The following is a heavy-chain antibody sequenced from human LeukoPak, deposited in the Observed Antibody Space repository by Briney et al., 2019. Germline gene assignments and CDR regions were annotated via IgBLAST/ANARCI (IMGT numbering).Heavy chain of an antibody. J-gene: IGHJ3*02. CDR3: ARDPRTLRYFDWLSVGDAFDI. D-gene: IGHD3-9*01. CDR1: GYTFTSYG. CDR2: ISAYNGNT. V-gene: IGHV1-18*01. Sequence: ASVKVSCKASGYTFTSYGISWVRPAPGQGLEWMGWISAYNGNTNYAQKLQGRVTMTTGTSTSTAYMELRSLRSDDTAVYYCARDPRTLRYFDWLSVGDAFDIWGQGTMVTVSS.